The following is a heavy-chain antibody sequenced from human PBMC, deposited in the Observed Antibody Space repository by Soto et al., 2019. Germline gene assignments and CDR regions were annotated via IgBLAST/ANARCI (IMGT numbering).Heavy chain of an antibody. Sequence: ETLSLTCTVSGGSISSNFWSWIRQPPGKGLEWIGYIYDSGRTNYNPSLKSRVTISVDTSKNQFSLNLSSVTAADTAVYYCAGTPGAYGDDHFDNWSQGTLVTVSS. CDR2: IYDSGRT. CDR3: AGTPGAYGDDHFDN. D-gene: IGHD4-17*01. V-gene: IGHV4-59*01. J-gene: IGHJ4*02. CDR1: GGSISSNF.